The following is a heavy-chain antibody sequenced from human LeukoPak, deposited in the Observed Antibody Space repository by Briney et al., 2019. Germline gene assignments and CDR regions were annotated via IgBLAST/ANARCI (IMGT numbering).Heavy chain of an antibody. CDR3: ARARNYYGSTYYYYYMDV. J-gene: IGHJ6*03. Sequence: SETLSLTCAVYGGSFSGYYWSWIRQPPGKGLEWIGEINHSGSTNYNPSLKSRVTISVDTSKNQLSLKLSSVTAADTAVYYCARARNYYGSTYYYYYMDVWGKGTTVTISS. V-gene: IGHV4-34*01. CDR1: GGSFSGYY. D-gene: IGHD3-10*01. CDR2: INHSGST.